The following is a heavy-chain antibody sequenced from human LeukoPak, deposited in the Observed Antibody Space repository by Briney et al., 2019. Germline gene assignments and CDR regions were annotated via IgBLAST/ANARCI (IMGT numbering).Heavy chain of an antibody. Sequence: SETLSLTCTVSGGSISSYYWSWIRQPPGKGLEWIGYIYYSGSTNYNPSLKSRVTISVDTSKNQFSLKLSSVTAADTAVYYCARVREGYYYYMDVWGKGTTVTVSS. CDR1: GGSISSYY. CDR3: ARVREGYYYYMDV. D-gene: IGHD1-26*01. V-gene: IGHV4-59*01. CDR2: IYYSGST. J-gene: IGHJ6*03.